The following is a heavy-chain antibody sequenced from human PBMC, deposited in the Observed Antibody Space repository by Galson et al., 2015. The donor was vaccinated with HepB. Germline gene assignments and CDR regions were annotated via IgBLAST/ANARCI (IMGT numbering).Heavy chain of an antibody. CDR3: AKGPRGDYINSPPYWSDT. CDR1: GFTFSDYA. D-gene: IGHD4-11*01. CDR2: ISRTGGNT. V-gene: IGHV3-23*01. J-gene: IGHJ5*02. Sequence: SLRLSCAASGFTFSDYAMTWVRQAPGKGPEWVSSISRTGGNTSNADSVQGRFTISRDTPKNTLHLQMNSLRVDDTAVYYCAKGPRGDYINSPPYWSDTWGQGTLVTVSS.